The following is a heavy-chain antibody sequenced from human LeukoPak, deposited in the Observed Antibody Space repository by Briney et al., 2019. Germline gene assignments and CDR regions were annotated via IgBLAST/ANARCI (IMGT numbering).Heavy chain of an antibody. V-gene: IGHV3-23*01. J-gene: IGHJ5*02. CDR2: INGGGSTT. D-gene: IGHD6-19*01. CDR3: AKLVSGWYDD. CDR1: GFTFSSYD. Sequence: GGSLRLSCAASGFTFSSYDMSWVRQAPGKGLEWVSAINGGGSTTYYADSVKGRFTISRDYSKNTLYLQMNGLRAEDTALYHCAKLVSGWYDDWGQGTLATVSS.